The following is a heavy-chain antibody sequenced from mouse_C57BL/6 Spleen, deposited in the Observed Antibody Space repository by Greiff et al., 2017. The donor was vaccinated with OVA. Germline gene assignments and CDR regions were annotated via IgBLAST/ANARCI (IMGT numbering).Heavy chain of an antibody. V-gene: IGHV5-4*03. J-gene: IGHJ4*01. CDR3: ARLSTVVAGGAMDY. D-gene: IGHD1-1*01. CDR1: GFTFSSYA. Sequence: EVKLEESGGGLVKPGGSLKLSCAASGFTFSSYAMSWVRQTPEKRLEWVATISDGGSYTYYPDNVKGRFTISRDNAKNNLYLQMSHLKSEDTAMYYCARLSTVVAGGAMDYWGQGTSVTVSS. CDR2: ISDGGSYT.